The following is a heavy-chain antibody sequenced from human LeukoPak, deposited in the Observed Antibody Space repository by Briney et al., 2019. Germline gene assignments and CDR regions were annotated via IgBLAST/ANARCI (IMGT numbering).Heavy chain of an antibody. J-gene: IGHJ2*01. Sequence: SETLSLTCTVSGGSISSYYWGWVRQPPGKELEWFGYIYSSGTTNYNPSLKSRVTISVDTSKNQFSLKLSSVTAADTAVYYCARVGAKLTGVGWYFDLWGRGTLVTVSS. V-gene: IGHV4-59*01. CDR2: IYSSGTT. CDR3: ARVGAKLTGVGWYFDL. CDR1: GGSISSYY. D-gene: IGHD3-9*01.